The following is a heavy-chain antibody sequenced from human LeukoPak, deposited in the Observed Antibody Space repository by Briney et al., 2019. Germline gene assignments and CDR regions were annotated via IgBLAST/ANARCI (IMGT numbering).Heavy chain of an antibody. CDR1: GDSISKDFYC. Sequence: SETLSLTCTVSGDSISKDFYCWAWVRQPPGKGLEWIGTIYNSANTYYNPPLESRVTMSVDTSKNQISLTLTSVTAADTAVYYCVRDHIDGLNPNNWLDPWGQGTAVTVSS. J-gene: IGHJ5*02. V-gene: IGHV4-39*07. CDR2: IYNSANT. CDR3: VRDHIDGLNPNNWLDP. D-gene: IGHD5-24*01.